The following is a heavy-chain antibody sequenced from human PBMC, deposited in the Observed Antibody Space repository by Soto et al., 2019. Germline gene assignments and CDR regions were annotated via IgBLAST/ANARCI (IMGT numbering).Heavy chain of an antibody. Sequence: SVKVSCKASGVTLFTSSVQLVRQARGQRLEWIGWIVVGSGNTNYAQKFEERVTITRDMSTNTAYMELTSLRSEDTAVYYCAADPYGGGDCYFDYWDQGILVTVS. V-gene: IGHV1-58*01. CDR1: GVTLFTSS. J-gene: IGHJ4*02. D-gene: IGHD2-21*02. CDR3: AADPYGGGDCYFDY. CDR2: IVVGSGNT.